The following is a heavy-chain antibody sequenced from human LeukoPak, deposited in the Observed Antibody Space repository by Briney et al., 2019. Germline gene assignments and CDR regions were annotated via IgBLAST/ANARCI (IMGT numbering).Heavy chain of an antibody. CDR2: IIPIFGTA. Sequence: GASVKVSCEASGGTFSSYAINWVRQAPGQGLEWMGRIIPIFGTANYAQKFQGRVTITTDESTSTAYMELSSLRSEDTAVYYCARDRVKNIVVVTAPDYWGQGTLVTVSS. CDR3: ARDRVKNIVVVTAPDY. V-gene: IGHV1-69*05. CDR1: GGTFSSYA. D-gene: IGHD2-21*02. J-gene: IGHJ4*02.